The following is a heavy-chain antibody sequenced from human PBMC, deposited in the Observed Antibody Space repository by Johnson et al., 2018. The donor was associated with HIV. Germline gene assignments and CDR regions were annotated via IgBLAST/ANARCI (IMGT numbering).Heavy chain of an antibody. CDR2: ISYDGSNK. CDR1: GFTFSSYG. V-gene: IGHV3-30*18. CDR3: AKVSSWYFLRAFDI. Sequence: QVHLVESGGGVVQPGRSLRLSCAASGFTFSSYGMHWVRQAPGKGLEWVEVISYDGSNKYYADSVKGRFTISRDNSKNTLYLQMNSLRAEDTAVYYCAKVSSWYFLRAFDIWGQGTMVTVSS. D-gene: IGHD6-13*01. J-gene: IGHJ3*02.